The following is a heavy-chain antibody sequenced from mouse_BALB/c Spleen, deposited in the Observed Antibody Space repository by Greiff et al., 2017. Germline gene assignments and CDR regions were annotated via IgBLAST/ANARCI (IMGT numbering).Heavy chain of an antibody. CDR3: ARSGNFFDV. D-gene: IGHD2-1*01. J-gene: IGHJ1*01. CDR1: GYSITSDYA. CDR2: ISYSGST. Sequence: EVQLQESGPGLVKPSQSLSLTCTVTGYSITSDYAWNWIRQFPGNKLEWMGYISYSGSTSYNPSLKSRISITRDTSKNQFFLQLNSVTTEDTATYYCARSGNFFDVWGAGTTVTVSS. V-gene: IGHV3-2*02.